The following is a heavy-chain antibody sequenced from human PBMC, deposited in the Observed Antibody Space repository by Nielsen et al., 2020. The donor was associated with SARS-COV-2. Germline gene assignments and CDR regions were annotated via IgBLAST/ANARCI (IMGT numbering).Heavy chain of an antibody. V-gene: IGHV3-30-3*01. Sequence: GGSLRLSCAASGFTFSSYAMHWVRQAPGKGLEWVAVISYDGSNKYYADSVKGRFTISRDNSKKTLYLQMNSLRAEDTAVYYCTKTNVGSYYYGMDVWGQGTTVTVSS. D-gene: IGHD1-26*01. CDR2: ISYDGSNK. CDR3: TKTNVGSYYYGMDV. J-gene: IGHJ6*02. CDR1: GFTFSSYA.